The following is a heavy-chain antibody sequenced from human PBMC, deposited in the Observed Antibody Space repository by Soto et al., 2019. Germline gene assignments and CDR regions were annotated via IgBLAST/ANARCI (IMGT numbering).Heavy chain of an antibody. Sequence: GGSLRLSFEASGFTFSNAWMSWVRQAPGKGLEWVGRIKSKTDGGTTDYAAPVKGRFTISRDDSKNTLYLQMNSLRAEDTAVYYCAKARSGYYSSFDYWGQGT. CDR3: AKARSGYYSSFDY. CDR2: IKSKTDGGTT. V-gene: IGHV3-15*01. J-gene: IGHJ4*02. CDR1: GFTFSNAW. D-gene: IGHD3-3*01.